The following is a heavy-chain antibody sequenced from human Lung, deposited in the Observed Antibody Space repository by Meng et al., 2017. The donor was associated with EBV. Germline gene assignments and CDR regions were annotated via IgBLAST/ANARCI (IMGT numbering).Heavy chain of an antibody. CDR3: ARDSEAADY. CDR1: GYTFTTYG. D-gene: IGHD6-25*01. CDR2: INTNTGKP. Sequence: QVQLVQSGSELKKPXXSVRISCKASGYTFTTYGMNWVRQAPGQGLEWMGWINTNTGKPTYAQGLTGRFVFSLDTSVSTAYLQISSLKAEDTAVYYCARDSEAADYWGQGPLVTVSS. V-gene: IGHV7-4-1*02. J-gene: IGHJ4*02.